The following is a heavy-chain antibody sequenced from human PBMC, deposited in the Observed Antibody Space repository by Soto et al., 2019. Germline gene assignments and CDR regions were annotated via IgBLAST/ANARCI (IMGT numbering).Heavy chain of an antibody. J-gene: IGHJ4*02. CDR1: GFTFNAFG. CDR2: IWYDGSDK. CDR3: ARGVHTSGWYVDY. D-gene: IGHD6-19*01. V-gene: IGHV3-33*01. Sequence: GGSLRLSCATSGFTFNAFGMHWVRQAPGKGLEWVAVIWYDGSDKYYADSVRGRFTVSRDNSKNTLYLQMHSLRAEDTALYYCARGVHTSGWYVDYWGQGTLVTVAS.